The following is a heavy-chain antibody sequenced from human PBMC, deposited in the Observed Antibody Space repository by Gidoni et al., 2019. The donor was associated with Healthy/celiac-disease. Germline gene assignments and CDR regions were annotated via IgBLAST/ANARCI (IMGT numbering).Heavy chain of an antibody. J-gene: IGHJ6*02. CDR2: ISGSGGST. V-gene: IGHV3-23*01. CDR3: AKVGDYSYYYYGMDV. D-gene: IGHD4-4*01. CDR1: GFTFSSYA. Sequence: EVQLLESGGGLVQPGGSLRISCAASGFTFSSYAMSWVRQAPGKGLEWVSAISGSGGSTYYADSVKGRFTISRDNSKNTLYLQMNSLRAEDTAVYYCAKVGDYSYYYYGMDVWGQGTTVTVSS.